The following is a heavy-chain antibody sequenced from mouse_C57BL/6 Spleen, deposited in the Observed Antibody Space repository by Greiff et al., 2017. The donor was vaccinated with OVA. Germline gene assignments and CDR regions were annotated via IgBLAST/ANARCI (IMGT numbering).Heavy chain of an antibody. V-gene: IGHV14-4*01. CDR2: IDPENGDT. Sequence: VQLQQSGAELVRPGASVKLSCTASGFNIKDDYMHWVKQRPEQGLEWIGSIDPENGDTAYASKFQGKATITADTSSNTAYLQLSSLTSADTAVYYCTTDYDSPYFDYWGQGTTLTVSS. J-gene: IGHJ2*01. CDR3: TTDYDSPYFDY. D-gene: IGHD1-1*01. CDR1: GFNIKDDY.